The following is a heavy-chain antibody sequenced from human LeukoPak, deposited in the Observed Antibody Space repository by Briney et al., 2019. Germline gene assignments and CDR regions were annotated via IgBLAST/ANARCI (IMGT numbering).Heavy chain of an antibody. CDR3: ARKGPYYYDSSGYYYGGVDAFDI. CDR2: ISSSGSTI. J-gene: IGHJ3*02. CDR1: GFTFSSYE. V-gene: IGHV3-48*03. D-gene: IGHD3-22*01. Sequence: GGSLRLSCAASGFTFSSYEMNWVRQAPGKGLEWVSYISSSGSTIYYADSVKGRFTISRDNDKNSLYLQMNSLRAEDTAVYYCARKGPYYYDSSGYYYGGVDAFDIWGQGTMVTASS.